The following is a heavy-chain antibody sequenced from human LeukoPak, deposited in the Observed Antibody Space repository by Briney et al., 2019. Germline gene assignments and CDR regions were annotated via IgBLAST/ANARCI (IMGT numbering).Heavy chain of an antibody. D-gene: IGHD2-2*01. Sequence: AGGSLRLSCAVSGFIVSGTYMTWVRQAPGKGLECVSIIYSGGDTYYTDSVKGRFSVSRDNSKNTLYLQMNSLRVDDTAVYYCARGSCSNIRCHDAFDIWGQGTMVTVSS. J-gene: IGHJ3*02. V-gene: IGHV3-53*01. CDR2: IYSGGDT. CDR3: ARGSCSNIRCHDAFDI. CDR1: GFIVSGTY.